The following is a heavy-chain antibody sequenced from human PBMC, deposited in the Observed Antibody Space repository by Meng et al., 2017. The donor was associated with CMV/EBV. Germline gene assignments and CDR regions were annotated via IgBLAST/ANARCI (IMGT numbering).Heavy chain of an antibody. CDR3: ARGNHDYGERKGRCWFDP. CDR1: GGSISSYY. D-gene: IGHD4-17*01. CDR2: IYYSGST. Sequence: GSLRLSCTVSGGSISSYYWSWIRQPPGKGLEWIGYIYYSGSTNYNPSLKSRVTISVDTSKNQFSLKLSSVTAADTAVYYCARGNHDYGERKGRCWFDPWGQGTLVTVSS. J-gene: IGHJ5*02. V-gene: IGHV4-59*12.